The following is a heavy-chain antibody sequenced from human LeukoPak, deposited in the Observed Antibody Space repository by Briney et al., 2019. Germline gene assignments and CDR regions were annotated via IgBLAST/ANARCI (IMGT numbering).Heavy chain of an antibody. CDR2: IYYSGST. J-gene: IGHJ4*02. D-gene: IGHD2-15*01. Sequence: PSETLSLTCTVSGGSVSSSSYYWGWIRQPPGKGLEWIGYIYYSGSTYYNPSLKSRVTISVDTSKNQFSLKLSSVTAADTAVYYCARGGYLDYWGQGTLVTVSS. CDR1: GGSVSSSSYY. V-gene: IGHV4-30-4*08. CDR3: ARGGYLDY.